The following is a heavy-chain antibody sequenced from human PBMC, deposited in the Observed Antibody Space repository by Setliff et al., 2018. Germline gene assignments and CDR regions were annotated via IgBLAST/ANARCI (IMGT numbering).Heavy chain of an antibody. CDR2: FYHSESM. J-gene: IGHJ6*03. V-gene: IGHV4-59*08. Sequence: SETLSLTCNVSGGSISSSYWSWIRQPPGKGLEWIGYFYHSESMSYNPSLKGRVTMSADTSKNQVSLKLTSVSAADTAVYYCARAYYYASGSSHNYYMDVWGKGIAVTVSS. CDR3: ARAYYYASGSSHNYYMDV. CDR1: GGSISSSY. D-gene: IGHD3-10*01.